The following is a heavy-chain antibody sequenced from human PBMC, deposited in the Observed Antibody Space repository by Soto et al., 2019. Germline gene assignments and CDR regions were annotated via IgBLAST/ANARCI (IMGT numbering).Heavy chain of an antibody. CDR2: MNPGSGDT. J-gene: IGHJ5*02. CDR1: GYTFTNND. CDR3: ARMASFGSLNWFDP. D-gene: IGHD5-18*01. V-gene: IGHV1-8*02. Sequence: ASVKVSCKASGYTFTNNDVSWVRQATGQGLEWMGWMNPGSGDTGYAQKFQGRVTMTRDISIATAYMELNSLTSEDTAIYYCARMASFGSLNWFDPWGQGTLVTVSS.